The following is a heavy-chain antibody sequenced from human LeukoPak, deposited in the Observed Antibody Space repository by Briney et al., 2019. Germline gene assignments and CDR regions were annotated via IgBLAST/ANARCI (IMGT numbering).Heavy chain of an antibody. CDR1: GFSFNSAA. V-gene: IGHV3-23*01. D-gene: IGHD2-2*01. Sequence: GGRVRLSCAASGFSFNSAAMTWVRQAPGKGLEWVSLVSTSGANSYYADSVKGRFTISRDNSKNTLYLQMNSLRAEDTAIYYCANNMQGSYWGQGT. J-gene: IGHJ4*03. CDR3: ANNMQGSY. CDR2: VSTSGANS.